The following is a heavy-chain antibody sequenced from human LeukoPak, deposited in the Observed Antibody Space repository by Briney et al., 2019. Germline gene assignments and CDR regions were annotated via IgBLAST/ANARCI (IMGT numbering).Heavy chain of an antibody. J-gene: IGHJ4*02. CDR1: GFIFSSYS. CDR2: ISSSGSHI. CDR3: ARTCSGGSCYPATFDY. V-gene: IGHV3-21*01. D-gene: IGHD2-15*01. Sequence: GGSLRLSCAASGFIFSSYSMNWVRQAPGKGLEWVSSISSSGSHIYYADSAKGRSTISRDNAKNSLYLQMNSLRAEDTAVFYCARTCSGGSCYPATFDYWGQGTLVTVSS.